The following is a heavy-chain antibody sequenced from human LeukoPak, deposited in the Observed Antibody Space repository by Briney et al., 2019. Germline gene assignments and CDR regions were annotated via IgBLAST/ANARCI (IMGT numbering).Heavy chain of an antibody. CDR1: GFSFSNFA. D-gene: IGHD3-3*01. V-gene: IGHV3-23*01. J-gene: IGHJ6*03. Sequence: GGSLRLSCAAPGFSFSNFAMSWVRQAPGKGLEWVSPMSGSGYYTYYVESVKGRFTISRDNSKNTLYLHMNSLRADDTAVYYCAKMEGQRLYDYCMDVWDRGTTVTVSS. CDR3: AKMEGQRLYDYCMDV. CDR2: MSGSGYYT.